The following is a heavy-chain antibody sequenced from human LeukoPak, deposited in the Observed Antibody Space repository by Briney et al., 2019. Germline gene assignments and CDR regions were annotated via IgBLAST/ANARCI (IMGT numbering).Heavy chain of an antibody. CDR3: AKAVGYCSSTSCYTYLDY. J-gene: IGHJ4*02. CDR1: GFSIDSQA. CDR2: ISGSGAST. D-gene: IGHD2-2*02. V-gene: IGHV3-23*01. Sequence: GGSLRLSCAASGFSIDSQAMSWVRQAPGQGLEWVSAISGSGASTYYADSVKGRFTISRDNSKNTLYLQMNSLRAEDTAVYYCAKAVGYCSSTSCYTYLDYWGQGTLVTVSS.